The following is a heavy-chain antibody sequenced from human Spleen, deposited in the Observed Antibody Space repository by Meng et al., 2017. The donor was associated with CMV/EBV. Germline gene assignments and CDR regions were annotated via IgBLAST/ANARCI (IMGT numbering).Heavy chain of an antibody. V-gene: IGHV3-53*01. CDR1: GFTFSSYW. CDR3: ASSSLEDYDYYDSSGYYYFDY. J-gene: IGHJ4*02. D-gene: IGHD3-22*01. CDR2: IYSGGST. Sequence: GESLKISCAASGFTFSSYWMNWVRQAPGKGLEWVSVIYSGGSTYYADSVKGRFTISRDNSKNTLYLQMNSLRAEDTAVYYCASSSLEDYDYYDSSGYYYFDYWGQGTLVTVSS.